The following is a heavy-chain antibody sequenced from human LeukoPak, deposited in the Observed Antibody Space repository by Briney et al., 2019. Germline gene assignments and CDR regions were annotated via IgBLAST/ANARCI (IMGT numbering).Heavy chain of an antibody. J-gene: IGHJ4*02. D-gene: IGHD2-2*01. V-gene: IGHV3-21*01. CDR3: ARDRADYCSSASCPQDY. CDR2: ISGSSTYI. CDR1: GFTFSSYS. Sequence: GGSLRLSCAASGFTFSSYSMNWVRQAPGKGLEWVSSISGSSTYIYYADSVKGRFTISGDNAKNSLYLQMNSLSADDTAVYYCARDRADYCSSASCPQDYWGQGTLVTVSS.